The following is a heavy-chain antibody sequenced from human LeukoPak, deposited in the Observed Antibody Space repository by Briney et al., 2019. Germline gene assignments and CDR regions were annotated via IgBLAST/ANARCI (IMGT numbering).Heavy chain of an antibody. CDR2: ISGSGGST. Sequence: RGSLRLSCAASGFTFSSYAMSWVRQAPGKGLEWVSAISGSGGSTYYADSVKGRFTISRDNSKNTLYLQMNSLRAEDTAVYYCAKPHYRGTSSSGWYYWHYWGQGTLVTVSS. CDR1: GFTFSSYA. D-gene: IGHD6-19*01. CDR3: AKPHYRGTSSSGWYYWHY. V-gene: IGHV3-23*01. J-gene: IGHJ4*02.